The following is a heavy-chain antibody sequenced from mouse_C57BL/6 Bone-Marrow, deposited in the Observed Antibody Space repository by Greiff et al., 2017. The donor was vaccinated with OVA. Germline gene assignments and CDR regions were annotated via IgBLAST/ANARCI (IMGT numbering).Heavy chain of an antibody. CDR1: GYSITSGYY. Sequence: VQLKESGPGLVKPSQSLSLTCSVTGYSITSGYYWNWIRQFPGNKLEWMGYISYDGSNNYNPSLKNRISITRDTSKNQFFLKLNSVTTEDTATYYCALTANFDYWGQGTTLTVSS. CDR3: ALTANFDY. CDR2: ISYDGSN. V-gene: IGHV3-6*01. J-gene: IGHJ2*01. D-gene: IGHD4-1*01.